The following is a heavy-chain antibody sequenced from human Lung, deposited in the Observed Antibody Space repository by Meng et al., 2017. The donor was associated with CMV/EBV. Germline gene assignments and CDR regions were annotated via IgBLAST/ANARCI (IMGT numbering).Heavy chain of an antibody. D-gene: IGHD4-23*01. J-gene: IGHJ3*02. V-gene: IGHV3-15*01. CDR1: GFTFSNAW. Sequence: SGFTFSNAWMRWVRQAPGKGLEWVGRIKTKTDGGTTDYAAPVKGRFSISRDDSKNTLYLQMNSLKTEDTAVYYCTTGDGNSNAFDIWGQGTMVTVSS. CDR3: TTGDGNSNAFDI. CDR2: IKTKTDGGTT.